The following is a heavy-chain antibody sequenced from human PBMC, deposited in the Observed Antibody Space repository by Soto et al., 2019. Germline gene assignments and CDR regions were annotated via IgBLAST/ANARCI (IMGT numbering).Heavy chain of an antibody. D-gene: IGHD6-19*01. J-gene: IGHJ4*02. CDR3: AKGKTSGWYYFDF. Sequence: EVQILESGGGLVQPGGSLRLSCAASGFTFDSCAMSWVRRAPGKGLEWILGISGSGGSTYYADSVKGRFTISRDNSKNTLYLQMNSLRADDTAVYYCAKGKTSGWYYFDFWGQGTLVTVSS. CDR2: ISGSGGST. CDR1: GFTFDSCA. V-gene: IGHV3-23*01.